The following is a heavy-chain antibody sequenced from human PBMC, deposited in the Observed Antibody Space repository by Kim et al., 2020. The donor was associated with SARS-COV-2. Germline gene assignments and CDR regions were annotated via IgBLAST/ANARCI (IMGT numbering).Heavy chain of an antibody. Sequence: SVKVSCKASGGTFSSYAISWVRQAPGQGLEWMGGIIPIFGTANYAQKFQGRVTITADESTSTAYMELSSLRSKDTAVYYCARDKGYCSSTSCYNWFDPWGQGTLVTVSS. CDR1: GGTFSSYA. CDR3: ARDKGYCSSTSCYNWFDP. J-gene: IGHJ5*02. CDR2: IIPIFGTA. V-gene: IGHV1-69*13. D-gene: IGHD2-2*01.